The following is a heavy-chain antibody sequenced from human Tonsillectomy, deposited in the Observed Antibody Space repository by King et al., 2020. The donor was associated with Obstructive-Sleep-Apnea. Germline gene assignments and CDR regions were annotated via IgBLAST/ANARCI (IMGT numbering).Heavy chain of an antibody. D-gene: IGHD3-10*01. CDR2: INRRGTP. Sequence: VQLVKSGGGLVQPGGALRLSCAASGVTFSTYALSWGRQAPGEGLEGVSAINRRGTPFSAGSGWGRVPISRDNSKDPVDLQVNSLRAEDTAIYYCAKEGGGSGVYWVDSWGQGTLVTVSS. V-gene: IGHV3-23*04. CDR3: AKEGGGSGVYWVDS. CDR1: GVTFSTYA. J-gene: IGHJ4*02.